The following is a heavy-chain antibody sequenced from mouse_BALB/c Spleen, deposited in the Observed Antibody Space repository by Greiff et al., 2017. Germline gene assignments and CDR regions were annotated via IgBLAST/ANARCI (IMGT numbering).Heavy chain of an antibody. J-gene: IGHJ4*01. D-gene: IGHD1-1*01. Sequence: EVMLVESGGGLVKPGGSLKLSCAASGFTFSSYAMSWVRQTPEKRLEWVASISSGGSTYYPDSVKGRFTISRDNARNILYLQMSSLRSEDTAMYYCARGGFATVDYAMDYWGQGTSVTVSS. V-gene: IGHV5-6-5*01. CDR1: GFTFSSYA. CDR2: ISSGGST. CDR3: ARGGFATVDYAMDY.